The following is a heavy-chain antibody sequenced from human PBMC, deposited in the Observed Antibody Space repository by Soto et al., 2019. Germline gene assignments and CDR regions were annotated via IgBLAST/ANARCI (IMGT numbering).Heavy chain of an antibody. V-gene: IGHV3-23*01. D-gene: IGHD3-3*01. CDR1: GFTFSSYA. CDR2: ISGSGGNT. CDR3: AKPPRDFWSDYTYTWFDP. Sequence: LRLSCSASGFTFSSYAMTWVRQAPGKGLEGVATISGSGGNTYYADSVKGQFTISRDNSRNTLYLQMNSLRAEDTAVYYCAKPPRDFWSDYTYTWFDPWGQGTLVTVSS. J-gene: IGHJ5*02.